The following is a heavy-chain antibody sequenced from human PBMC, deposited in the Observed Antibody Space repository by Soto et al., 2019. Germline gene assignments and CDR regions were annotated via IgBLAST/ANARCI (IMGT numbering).Heavy chain of an antibody. CDR3: ARGDYYDSSGPFSDAFDI. CDR1: GFPFSIYS. J-gene: IGHJ3*02. V-gene: IGHV3-21*05. D-gene: IGHD3-22*01. CDR2: IMPGSSHI. Sequence: GGSLRLSCAASGFPFSIYSMNWVRQAPGKGLEWVSYIMPGSSHIFYADSLKGRFTISRDNAKNSFYLQMNSLRAEDTAVYYCARGDYYDSSGPFSDAFDIWGRGTMVTVSS.